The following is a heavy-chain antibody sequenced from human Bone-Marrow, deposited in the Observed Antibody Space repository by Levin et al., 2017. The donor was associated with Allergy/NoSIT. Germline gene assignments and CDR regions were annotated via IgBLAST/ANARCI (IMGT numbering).Heavy chain of an antibody. CDR1: CGSFRGYY. CDR3: ARAKHGYSYGEFDY. V-gene: IGHV4-34*01. J-gene: IGHJ4*02. Sequence: SSQTLSLPCAVYCGSFRGYYWSWIRQPPGKGLEWIGEINHSGSTNYNPSLKSRVTISVDTSKNRFSLKLSSVTAADTAVYYCARAKHGYSYGEFDYWGQGTLVTVSS. D-gene: IGHD5-18*01. CDR2: INHSGST.